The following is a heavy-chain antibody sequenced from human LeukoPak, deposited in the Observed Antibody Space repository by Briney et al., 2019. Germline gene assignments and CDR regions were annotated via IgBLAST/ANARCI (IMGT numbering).Heavy chain of an antibody. D-gene: IGHD2-8*01. Sequence: GGSLRLSCAASGFTFSSYWMSWVRQAPGKGLEWVANIKQDGSEKYYVDSVKGRFTISRDNAKNSLHLQMNSLRAEDTAVYYCARGRRYCTNGVCYSDYWGQGTLVTVSS. V-gene: IGHV3-7*01. J-gene: IGHJ4*02. CDR2: IKQDGSEK. CDR1: GFTFSSYW. CDR3: ARGRRYCTNGVCYSDY.